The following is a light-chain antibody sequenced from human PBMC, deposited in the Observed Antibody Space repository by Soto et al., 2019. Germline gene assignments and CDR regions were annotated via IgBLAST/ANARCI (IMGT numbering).Light chain of an antibody. V-gene: IGLV2-14*01. CDR3: RSYPTSSTVI. J-gene: IGLJ2*01. Sequence: QSALTQPASVSGSPGQSITISCTGTSSDFGGYNYVSWYQQHPGKAPKLIIFEVTNRPSGVSNRFSASKSGNTASLTISGLQAEDESDYFCRSYPTSSTVIFGGGTKLTVL. CDR2: EVT. CDR1: SSDFGGYNY.